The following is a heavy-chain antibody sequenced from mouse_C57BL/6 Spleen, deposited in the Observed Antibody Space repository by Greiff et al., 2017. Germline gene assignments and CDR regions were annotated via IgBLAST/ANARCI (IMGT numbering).Heavy chain of an antibody. Sequence: QVQLQQSGAELVRPGASVTLSCKASGYTFTDYEMHWVKQTPVHGLEWIGAIDPETGGTAYNQKFKGKAILTADKSSSTAYMELRSLTSEDSAVYYCTRPRYSKDYAMDYWGQGTSVTVSS. V-gene: IGHV1-15*01. CDR3: TRPRYSKDYAMDY. J-gene: IGHJ4*01. CDR2: IDPETGGT. CDR1: GYTFTDYE. D-gene: IGHD2-5*01.